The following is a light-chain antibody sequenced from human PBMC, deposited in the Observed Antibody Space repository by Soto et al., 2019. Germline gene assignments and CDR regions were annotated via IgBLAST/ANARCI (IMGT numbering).Light chain of an antibody. V-gene: IGKV1-5*01. CDR2: DAS. CDR1: QGISSY. Sequence: DIQMTQSPSTLSASVGDRVTITCRASQGISSYLAWYQHRPGKAPRLLIYDASTLESGVPSRFSGSGSGTEFTLTINNLQPDDLATYICQQYKSYSTFGRGTKVDI. J-gene: IGKJ1*01. CDR3: QQYKSYST.